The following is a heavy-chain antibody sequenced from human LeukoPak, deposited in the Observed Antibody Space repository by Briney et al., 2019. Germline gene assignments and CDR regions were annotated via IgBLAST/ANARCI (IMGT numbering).Heavy chain of an antibody. J-gene: IGHJ3*02. CDR1: GGSISSYS. D-gene: IGHD4-17*01. V-gene: IGHV4-59*01. CDR3: ARDLVTVTKGFDI. Sequence: SETLSLTCTVTGGSISSYSWGWIRQPPGRGLEWIGYISYIGSTNYNPSLKSRVTISIDTSKNQFSLQLTSVTAADTAVYYCARDLVTVTKGFDIWGQGTMVSVSS. CDR2: ISYIGST.